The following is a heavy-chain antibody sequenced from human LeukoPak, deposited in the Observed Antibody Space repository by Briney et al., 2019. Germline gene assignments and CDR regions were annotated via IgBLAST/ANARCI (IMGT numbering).Heavy chain of an antibody. Sequence: GSLRLSCAASGFTFSIYAMSWVRQAPRKGLEWISTISGSDDRTYYADSVKGRFTISRDNSKNTLNLQMNSLTAEDTAVYYCAKPPSYWGQGTLVTVSS. CDR3: AKPPSY. CDR2: ISGSDDRT. CDR1: GFTFSIYA. J-gene: IGHJ4*02. V-gene: IGHV3-23*01.